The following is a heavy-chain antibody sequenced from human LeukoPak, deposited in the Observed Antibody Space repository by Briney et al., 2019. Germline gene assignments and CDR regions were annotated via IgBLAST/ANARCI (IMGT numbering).Heavy chain of an antibody. Sequence: GASLRASCKASGGTPNSHVISWVGQAPGQGLDWMGRIIPNLGATNRAQNFQDRVTLTADKSTNTAYMELTSLTSDDTAVYYCATTNDGGGYQWGDFFDFWGQGTLVTVSS. D-gene: IGHD3-22*01. CDR3: ATTNDGGGYQWGDFFDF. CDR1: GGTPNSHV. J-gene: IGHJ4*02. CDR2: IIPNLGAT. V-gene: IGHV1-69*04.